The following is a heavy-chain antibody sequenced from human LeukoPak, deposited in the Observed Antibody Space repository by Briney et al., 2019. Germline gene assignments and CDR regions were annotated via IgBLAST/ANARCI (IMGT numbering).Heavy chain of an antibody. CDR1: GGSISSYY. CDR3: ARVGYYYDSSGYHAFDI. V-gene: IGHV4-4*07. D-gene: IGHD3-22*01. J-gene: IGHJ3*02. Sequence: PSETLSLTCTVSGGSISSYYWSWIRQPAGKGLEWIGRIYTSGSTNYNPSLKSRVTMSVDTSKNQFSLKLSSVTAADTAVYYCARVGYYYDSSGYHAFDIWGQGTMVTVPS. CDR2: IYTSGST.